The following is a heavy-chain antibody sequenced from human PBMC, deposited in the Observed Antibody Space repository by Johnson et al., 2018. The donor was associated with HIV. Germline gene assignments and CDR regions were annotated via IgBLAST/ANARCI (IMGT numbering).Heavy chain of an antibody. J-gene: IGHJ3*02. CDR3: AKVHIPARWSAAFDI. CDR1: GSLFSSYA. V-gene: IGHV3-30*19. D-gene: IGHD6-6*01. CDR2: ISYDGSNK. Sequence: QVQLVESGGVVVQPGTSLRLSCAASGSLFSSYAMHWVRQAPGKGLEWVACISYDGSNKYYADSVKGRFTIFRDNSKNTLYLQMSSLRTEDTAVYYCAKVHIPARWSAAFDIWGRGTLVTVSS.